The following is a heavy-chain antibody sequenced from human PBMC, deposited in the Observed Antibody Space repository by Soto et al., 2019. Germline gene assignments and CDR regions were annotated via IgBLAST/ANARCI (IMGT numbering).Heavy chain of an antibody. CDR3: ARSSGISVGGRVVVPDYNIDV. CDR2: INPNSGST. D-gene: IGHD2-15*01. Sequence: QVQLVQSGAEVKKPGASLKVSCKASGYTFTGYYMHWVRQAPGQGLELMRRINPNSGSTNYAQKLQGWVTMTRDTSISTADMELSRLRSDETAVYYCARSSGISVGGRVVVPDYNIDVWGNGTKVAVSS. J-gene: IGHJ6*03. CDR1: GYTFTGYY. V-gene: IGHV1-2*04.